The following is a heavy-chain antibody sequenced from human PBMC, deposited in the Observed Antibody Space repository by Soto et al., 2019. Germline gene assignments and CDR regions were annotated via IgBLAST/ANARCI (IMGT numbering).Heavy chain of an antibody. J-gene: IGHJ4*02. V-gene: IGHV4-59*08. Sequence: QVQLHEPGPGLVKPSETLSLTCSVSDVSTSNFFWKWFRQPPGKGLEWIGIIHSSGTTNYNPSLGSRGTLPADTSKSRCSLKMTSVTGADTAVYYGSRGGGWLTDYWGQGTQVTVAT. CDR1: DVSTSNFF. D-gene: IGHD6-19*01. CDR3: SRGGGWLTDY. CDR2: IHSSGTT.